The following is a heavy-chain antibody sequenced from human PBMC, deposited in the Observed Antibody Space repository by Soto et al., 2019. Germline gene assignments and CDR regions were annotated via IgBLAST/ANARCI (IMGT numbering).Heavy chain of an antibody. CDR3: AKDKTGTTPVADY. V-gene: IGHV4-39*07. Sequence: PSETLSLTCTVSGGSISSSSYYWGWIRQPPGKGLEWIGSIYYSGSTYYNPPLKGRFTISRDNSKNTLYLQMNSLRAEDTAVYYCAKDKTGTTPVADYWGQGTLVTVSS. CDR1: GGSISSSSYY. J-gene: IGHJ4*02. CDR2: IYYSGST. D-gene: IGHD1-1*01.